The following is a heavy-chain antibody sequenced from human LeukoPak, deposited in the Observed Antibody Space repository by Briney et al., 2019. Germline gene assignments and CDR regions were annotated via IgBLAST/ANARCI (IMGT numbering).Heavy chain of an antibody. CDR1: GGSISSSSYY. D-gene: IGHD3-10*01. Sequence: SETLSLTCTVSGGSISSSSYYWGWIRQPPGKGLEWIGSIYYSGSTYYNPSLKSRVTISVDTSKNQFSLKLSSVTAADTAVYYCARSGPYYYHYLDVWGRGTTVTVSS. CDR3: ARSGPYYYHYLDV. J-gene: IGHJ6*03. CDR2: IYYSGST. V-gene: IGHV4-39*07.